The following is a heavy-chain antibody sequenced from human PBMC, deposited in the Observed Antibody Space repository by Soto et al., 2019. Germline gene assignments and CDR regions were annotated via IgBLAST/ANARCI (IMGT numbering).Heavy chain of an antibody. CDR2: ISSSSSYI. D-gene: IGHD6-19*01. V-gene: IGHV3-21*04. CDR3: AKEYEYSSGWERIDY. CDR1: GFTFSSYS. Sequence: GGSVRLSCAASGFTFSSYSMNWVRQAPGKGLEWVSSISSSSSYIYYADSVKGRFTISRDNSKNTLYLQMNSLRAEDTAVYYCAKEYEYSSGWERIDYWGQGTLVTVSS. J-gene: IGHJ4*02.